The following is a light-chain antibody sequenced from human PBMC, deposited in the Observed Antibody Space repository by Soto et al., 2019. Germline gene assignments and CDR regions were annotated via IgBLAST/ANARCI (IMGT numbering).Light chain of an antibody. CDR1: SSDVGGYNY. J-gene: IGLJ1*01. V-gene: IGLV2-14*01. CDR2: EVS. CDR3: TSYIRSSTLDYV. Sequence: QSALTQPASVSGSPGQSITISCTGTSSDVGGYNYVSWYQQYPGKAPKPMIYEVSNRPSGVSNRFSGSKSGNTASLTISGLQAEDEADYYCTSYIRSSTLDYVFGTGTKVTVL.